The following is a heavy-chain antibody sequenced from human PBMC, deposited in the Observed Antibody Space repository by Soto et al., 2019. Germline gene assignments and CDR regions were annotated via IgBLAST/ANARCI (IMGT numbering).Heavy chain of an antibody. CDR2: INSDGSST. V-gene: IGHV3-74*01. Sequence: EVQLVESGGDLVQPGGSLRLSCAASGFTFSSYWMHWVRQAPGKGLVWVSRINSDGSSTNYADSVKGRFTISRDNAKNTVYLQMSGLRAEDAAVFYCASGSSIVGRQSSVVDSWGQGALVTVSS. D-gene: IGHD6-6*01. J-gene: IGHJ4*02. CDR3: ASGSSIVGRQSSVVDS. CDR1: GFTFSSYW.